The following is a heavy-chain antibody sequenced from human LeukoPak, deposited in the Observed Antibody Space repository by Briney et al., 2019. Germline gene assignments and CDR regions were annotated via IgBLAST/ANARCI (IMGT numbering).Heavy chain of an antibody. CDR2: IHHSGST. Sequence: PSETLSLTCTVSGYFISSGYYWGWIRQPPRKGLQWIGSIHHSGSTYYNPSLKSRVTISVDTSKNQFSLKLSSVTAADTAVYYCARVGFLEWLLPEEKYYFDYWGQRTLVTVSS. J-gene: IGHJ4*02. CDR1: GYFISSGYY. V-gene: IGHV4-38-2*02. D-gene: IGHD3-3*01. CDR3: ARVGFLEWLLPEEKYYFDY.